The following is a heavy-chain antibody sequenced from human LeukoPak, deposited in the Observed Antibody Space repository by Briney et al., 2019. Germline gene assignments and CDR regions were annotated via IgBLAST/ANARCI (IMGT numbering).Heavy chain of an antibody. Sequence: PGGSLRLSCAASGFTFSTYSMNWVRQAPGKGLEWVSYISSTSSTIYYADSVKGRFTISRDNAKNSLYLQMNSLRAEDTAVYYCAKALIMLDFDYWGQGTLVTVSS. CDR2: ISSTSSTI. CDR1: GFTFSTYS. D-gene: IGHD3-16*01. J-gene: IGHJ4*02. V-gene: IGHV3-48*01. CDR3: AKALIMLDFDY.